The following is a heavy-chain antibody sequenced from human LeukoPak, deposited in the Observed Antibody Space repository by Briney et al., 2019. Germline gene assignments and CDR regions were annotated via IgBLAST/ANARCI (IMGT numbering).Heavy chain of an antibody. D-gene: IGHD1-26*01. Sequence: ASVTVSYKVSGYTLTELSMHWVRQAPGKGREGMGGFDPEDGETIYAQKFQGRVTMTEDTSTDTAYMELSSLRSEDTAVYYCATDRDEEWELLLDYWGQGTLVTVSS. CDR2: FDPEDGET. V-gene: IGHV1-24*01. J-gene: IGHJ4*02. CDR1: GYTLTELS. CDR3: ATDRDEEWELLLDY.